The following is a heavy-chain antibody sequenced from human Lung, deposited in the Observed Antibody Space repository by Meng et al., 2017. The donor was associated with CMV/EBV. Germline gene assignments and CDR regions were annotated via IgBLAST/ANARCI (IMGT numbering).Heavy chain of an antibody. J-gene: IGHJ4*02. Sequence: VQLQESGPGLVNPLQSLSLTCTVSGGSIGSGGYYWSWIRQHPGKGLEWIGYIYYTGSTFYNPSLKSRVTISVDTSKNQFSLKLIPATAADTAVYYCAREAGRDGYATPKFDYWGQGTLVTVSS. CDR3: AREAGRDGYATPKFDY. D-gene: IGHD5-24*01. CDR2: IYYTGST. CDR1: GGSIGSGGYY. V-gene: IGHV4-31*03.